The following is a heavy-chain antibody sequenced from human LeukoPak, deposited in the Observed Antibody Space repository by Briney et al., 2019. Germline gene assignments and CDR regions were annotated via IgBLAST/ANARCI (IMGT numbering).Heavy chain of an antibody. Sequence: GGSLRVSCAASGFTVSTSYMSWVRQAPGKGLEWVSVIYSGGSTYYADSVKGRFTISRDNAKSTLYLQMNSLRAEDTAVYFCATPYGSGSKMNDAFDIWGQGTMVTVSS. V-gene: IGHV3-53*01. CDR1: GFTVSTSY. J-gene: IGHJ3*02. CDR3: ATPYGSGSKMNDAFDI. D-gene: IGHD3-10*01. CDR2: IYSGGST.